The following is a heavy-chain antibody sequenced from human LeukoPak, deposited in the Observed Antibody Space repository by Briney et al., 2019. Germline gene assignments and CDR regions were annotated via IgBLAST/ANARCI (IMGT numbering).Heavy chain of an antibody. Sequence: GASVKVSCKASGGTFSSYAISWVRQAPGQGLEWMGGIIPIFGTANYAQKFQGRVTITTDESTSTAYMELSSLRSEDTAVYYCAASTSYGTFDYWGQGTLVTVSS. V-gene: IGHV1-69*05. CDR1: GGTFSSYA. D-gene: IGHD2-2*01. CDR3: AASTSYGTFDY. J-gene: IGHJ4*02. CDR2: IIPIFGTA.